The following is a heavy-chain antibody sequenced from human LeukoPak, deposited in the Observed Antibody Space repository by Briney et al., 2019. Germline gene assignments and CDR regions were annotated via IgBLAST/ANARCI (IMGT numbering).Heavy chain of an antibody. CDR1: GYTFTDYT. J-gene: IGHJ6*02. CDR2: FYPNSAYT. Sequence: ASVKVSCKASGYTFTDYTVHWVRQAPGQGLEWLGIFYPNSAYTIYAQTFQGRVTMTGDASTDSAYMELSSLRSEDTAIYFCAREALSEVFGLDVWGQGTTVTVSS. V-gene: IGHV1-46*01. CDR3: AREALSEVFGLDV.